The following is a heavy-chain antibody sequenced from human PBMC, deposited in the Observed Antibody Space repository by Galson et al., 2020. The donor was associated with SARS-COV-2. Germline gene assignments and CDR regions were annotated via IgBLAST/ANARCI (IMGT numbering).Heavy chain of an antibody. CDR3: ARSDGYNFFDY. J-gene: IGHJ4*02. CDR2: ISYDGSNK. CDR1: GFTFSSYA. Sequence: LSLTCAASGFTFSSYAMHWVRQAPGKGLEWVAVISYDGSNKYYADSVKGRFTISRDNSKNTLYLQMNSLRAEDTAVYYCARSDGYNFFDYWGQGTLVTVSS. D-gene: IGHD5-12*01. V-gene: IGHV3-30*04.